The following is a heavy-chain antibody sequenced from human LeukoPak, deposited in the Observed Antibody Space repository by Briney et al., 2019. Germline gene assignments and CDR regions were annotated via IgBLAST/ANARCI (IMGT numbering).Heavy chain of an antibody. CDR1: GFSFSDYY. CDR2: ISSSSSYI. CDR3: AREGIIVVATFDAFDI. V-gene: IGHV3-11*06. J-gene: IGHJ3*02. Sequence: GGSLRLSCAASGFSFSDYYMNWIRQAPGKGLEWVSSISSSSSYIHYADSVKGRFSISRDNAKNSLYLQMNSLRAEDTAVYYCAREGIIVVATFDAFDIWGQGTMVTVSS. D-gene: IGHD2-21*02.